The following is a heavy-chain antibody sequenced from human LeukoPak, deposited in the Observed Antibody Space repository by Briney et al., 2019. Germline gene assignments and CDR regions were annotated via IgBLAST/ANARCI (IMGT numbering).Heavy chain of an antibody. D-gene: IGHD5-12*01. CDR3: ARVRESSGYDLDY. Sequence: PGRSLRLSCAASGFTFSSYGMHWVRQAPGKGLEWVAVISYDGSNKYYADSVKGRFTISRDNSKNTLYLQMNSLRAEDTAVYYCARVRESSGYDLDYWGQGTLVTVSS. V-gene: IGHV3-30*03. CDR1: GFTFSSYG. CDR2: ISYDGSNK. J-gene: IGHJ4*02.